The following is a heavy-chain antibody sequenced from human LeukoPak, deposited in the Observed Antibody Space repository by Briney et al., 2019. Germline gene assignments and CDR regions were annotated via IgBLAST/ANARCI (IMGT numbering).Heavy chain of an antibody. J-gene: IGHJ4*02. D-gene: IGHD4-23*01. V-gene: IGHV3-23*01. CDR1: GFTFSSYA. Sequence: GGSLRLSCAASGFTFSSYAMSWVRQAPGKGLEWVSAISGSGGSTYYADSVKGRFTISRDNSKNTLYLQMNSLRAEGTAVYYCAKYDGGNSGVDYWGQGTLVTVSS. CDR3: AKYDGGNSGVDY. CDR2: ISGSGGST.